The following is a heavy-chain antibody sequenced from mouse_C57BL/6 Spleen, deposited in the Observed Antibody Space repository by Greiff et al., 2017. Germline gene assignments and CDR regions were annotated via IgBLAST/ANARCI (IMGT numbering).Heavy chain of an antibody. J-gene: IGHJ2*01. Sequence: VQLQQSGAELVRPGASVKLSCTASGFNIKDDYMHWVKQRPEQGLEWIGWIDPENGDTEYASKFQGKATITADTSSSTAYLQLSSLTSEDTAVYYCTRSRPLDCWGKGTTLTVSS. CDR2: IDPENGDT. V-gene: IGHV14-4*01. CDR3: TRSRPLDC. CDR1: GFNIKDDY.